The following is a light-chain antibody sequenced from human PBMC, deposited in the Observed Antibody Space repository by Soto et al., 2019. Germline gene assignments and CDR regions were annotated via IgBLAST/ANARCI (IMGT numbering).Light chain of an antibody. CDR2: GAS. Sequence: TLSLSPEPRAKMYCMASQTISSSLAWYQQKPGQAPRLLIFGASPRATGVPARFSGGGSGTLFTLTISSLQSEDFGVYYCQQYNTWPWTFGQGTKVDIK. V-gene: IGKV3-15*01. CDR3: QQYNTWPWT. CDR1: QTISSS. J-gene: IGKJ1*01.